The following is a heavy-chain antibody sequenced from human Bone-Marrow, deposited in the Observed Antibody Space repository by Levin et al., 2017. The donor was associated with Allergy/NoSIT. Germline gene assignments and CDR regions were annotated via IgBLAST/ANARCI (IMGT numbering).Heavy chain of an antibody. D-gene: IGHD3-16*01. CDR1: GYTFTSYY. Sequence: GESLKISCKASGYTFTSYYMHWVRQAPGQGLEWMGIINPSGGSTSYAQKFQGRVTMTRDTSTSTVYMELSSLRSEDTAVYYCARDGRLGFRLVYYYYGMDVWGQGTTVTVSS. CDR2: INPSGGST. J-gene: IGHJ6*02. V-gene: IGHV1-46*01. CDR3: ARDGRLGFRLVYYYYGMDV.